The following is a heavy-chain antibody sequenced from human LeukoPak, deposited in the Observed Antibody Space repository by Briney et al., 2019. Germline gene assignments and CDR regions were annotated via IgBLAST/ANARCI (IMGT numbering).Heavy chain of an antibody. CDR3: AKDLWITMVRGVIKD. J-gene: IGHJ4*02. CDR2: IWYDGSNK. V-gene: IGHV3-33*06. Sequence: GGSLRLSCAASGFTFSSYGMHWVRQAPGKGLEWVAVIWYDGSNKYYADSVKGRFTISRDNSKNTLYLQMNSLRAEDTAVYYCAKDLWITMVRGVIKDWGQGTLVTVSS. D-gene: IGHD3-10*01. CDR1: GFTFSSYG.